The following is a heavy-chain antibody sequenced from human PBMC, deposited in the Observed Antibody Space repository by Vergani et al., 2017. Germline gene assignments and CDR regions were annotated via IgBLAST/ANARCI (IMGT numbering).Heavy chain of an antibody. CDR2: IIPIFGTA. Sequence: QVQLVQSGAEVKKPGSSVKVSCKACGGTFSSYAISWVRQAPGQGLEWMGGIIPIFGTANYAQKCQGRVTITADESTSTAYMELSSLRSEDTAVYYCARGSVGGYPIWFDPWGQGTLVTVSS. D-gene: IGHD3-10*01. J-gene: IGHJ5*02. V-gene: IGHV1-69*01. CDR3: ARGSVGGYPIWFDP. CDR1: GGTFSSYA.